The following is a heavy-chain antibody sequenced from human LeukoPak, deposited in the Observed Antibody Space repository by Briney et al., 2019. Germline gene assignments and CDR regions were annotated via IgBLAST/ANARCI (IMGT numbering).Heavy chain of an antibody. V-gene: IGHV3-30*03. CDR1: GFTFSSYS. D-gene: IGHD2-15*01. Sequence: GGSLRLSCAASGFTFSSYSMNWVRQAPGKGLEWVAVISYDGSNKYYADSVKGRFTISRDNSKNTLYLQMNSLRAEDTAVYYCARDRWGQLTYFDYWGQGTLVTVSS. CDR2: ISYDGSNK. CDR3: ARDRWGQLTYFDY. J-gene: IGHJ4*02.